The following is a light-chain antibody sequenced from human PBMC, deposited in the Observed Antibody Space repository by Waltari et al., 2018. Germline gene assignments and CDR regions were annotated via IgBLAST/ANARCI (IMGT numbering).Light chain of an antibody. CDR2: GAS. CDR3: QQYNNWPLT. CDR1: ESVNTN. Sequence: EVVMTQSPAPVSLSPGEGATLSCRASESVNTNLAWYLQKPGQASRVLIFGASTRATGIADRFSASRSGTEFTLTISKLQSEDFAVYYCQQYNNWPLTFGGGTKVEIK. J-gene: IGKJ4*01. V-gene: IGKV3-15*01.